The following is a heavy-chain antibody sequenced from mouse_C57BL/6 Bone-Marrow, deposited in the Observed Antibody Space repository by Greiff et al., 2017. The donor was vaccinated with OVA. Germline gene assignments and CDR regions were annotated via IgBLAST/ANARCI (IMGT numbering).Heavy chain of an antibody. J-gene: IGHJ2*01. CDR1: GFTFSDYY. D-gene: IGHD1-1*02. CDR3: ARDAGWLDY. Sequence: EVMLEESGGGLVQSGRSLRLSCATSGFTFSDYYMEWVRQAPGKGLEWIAASRNKANDNTTEYSASVKGRFIVARDTAQSILYLQMNALRADDTAICYCARDAGWLDYWGQGTTLTVSS. V-gene: IGHV7-1*01. CDR2: SRNKANDNTT.